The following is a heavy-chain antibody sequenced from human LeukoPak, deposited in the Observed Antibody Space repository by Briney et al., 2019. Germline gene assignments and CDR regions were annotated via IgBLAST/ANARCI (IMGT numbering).Heavy chain of an antibody. D-gene: IGHD1-26*01. Sequence: GGSLRLSCAASGFTFSSYAMHWVRQAPGKGLEWVAVISYDGSNKYYADSVKGRFTISRDNSKNTLYLQMNSLRAEDTAVYYCARSLVVGATYPYHWGQGTLVTVSS. CDR3: ARSLVVGATYPYH. CDR2: ISYDGSNK. J-gene: IGHJ5*02. V-gene: IGHV3-30*04. CDR1: GFTFSSYA.